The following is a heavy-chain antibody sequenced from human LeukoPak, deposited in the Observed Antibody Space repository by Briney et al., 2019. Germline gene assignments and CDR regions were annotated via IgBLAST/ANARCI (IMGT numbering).Heavy chain of an antibody. CDR2: IYYSGST. CDR3: AVAIPYTYYFDY. D-gene: IGHD2-2*02. J-gene: IGHJ4*02. Sequence: SETLSLTCTVSGGSISSYYWSWIRQPPGKGLEWIGYIYYSGSTNYNPSLKSRVTISVDTSKNQFSLKLSPVTAADTAVYYCAVAIPYTYYFDYWGQGTLVTVSS. CDR1: GGSISSYY. V-gene: IGHV4-59*01.